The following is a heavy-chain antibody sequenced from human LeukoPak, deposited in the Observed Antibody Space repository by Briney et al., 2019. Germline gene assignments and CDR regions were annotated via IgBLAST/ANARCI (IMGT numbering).Heavy chain of an antibody. V-gene: IGHV4-30-4*08. J-gene: IGHJ4*02. D-gene: IGHD3-22*01. CDR3: ARSGIYDSSGYFDY. Sequence: PSETLSLTCTVSGGSISSGDHYWSWIRQPPGKGLEWTGYIYYGGSTYYNPSLKSRVTISVDTSKNQFSLKLSSVTAADTAVYYCARSGIYDSSGYFDYWGQGTLVTVSS. CDR2: IYYGGST. CDR1: GGSISSGDHY.